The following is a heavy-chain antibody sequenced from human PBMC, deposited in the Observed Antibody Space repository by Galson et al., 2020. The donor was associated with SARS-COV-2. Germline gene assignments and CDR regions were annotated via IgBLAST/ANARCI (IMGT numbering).Heavy chain of an antibody. CDR2: ISYDGSNK. J-gene: IGHJ4*02. Sequence: GESLKISCAASGFTFSSYAMHWVRQAPGKGLEWVAVISYDGSNKYYADSVKGRFTISRDNSKNTLYLQMNSLRAEDTAVYYCAREQRYYDSSGYYYWGQGTLVTVSS. D-gene: IGHD3-22*01. CDR3: AREQRYYDSSGYYY. V-gene: IGHV3-30-3*01. CDR1: GFTFSSYA.